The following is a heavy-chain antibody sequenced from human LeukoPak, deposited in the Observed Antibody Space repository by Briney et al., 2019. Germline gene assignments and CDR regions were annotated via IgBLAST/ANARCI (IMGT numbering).Heavy chain of an antibody. Sequence: GGSLRLSCVASGFTFSDYWMSWVRQAPGKGLEWVANIKQDGSEKYYVDSVKGQFTISRDNAKNSLYLQMNSLRAEDTAVYYCARDDSGSYFDAFDIWGQGTMVTVSS. CDR2: IKQDGSEK. CDR1: GFTFSDYW. CDR3: ARDDSGSYFDAFDI. V-gene: IGHV3-7*01. D-gene: IGHD1-26*01. J-gene: IGHJ3*02.